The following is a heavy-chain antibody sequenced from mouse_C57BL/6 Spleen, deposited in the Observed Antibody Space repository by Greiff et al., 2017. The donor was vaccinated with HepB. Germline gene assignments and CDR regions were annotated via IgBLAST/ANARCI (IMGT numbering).Heavy chain of an antibody. J-gene: IGHJ2*01. Sequence: QVQLQQPGAELVRPGSSVKLSCKASGYTFTSYWMDWVKQRPGQGLEWIGNIYPSDSETHYNQKFKDKATLTVDKSSSTAYMQLSSLTSEDSAVYYCASGFTARATDYFDYWGQGTTLTVSS. CDR1: GYTFTSYW. CDR2: IYPSDSET. CDR3: ASGFTARATDYFDY. V-gene: IGHV1-61*01. D-gene: IGHD3-1*01.